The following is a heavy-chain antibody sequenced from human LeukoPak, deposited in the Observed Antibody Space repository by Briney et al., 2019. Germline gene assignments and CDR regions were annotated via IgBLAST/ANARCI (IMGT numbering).Heavy chain of an antibody. J-gene: IGHJ3*02. Sequence: GGSLRLSCAASGFTFSSYSMNWVRQAPGKGLEWVSSISSSSSYIYYADSVKGRFTISRDNAKNSLYLQMNSLRAEDTAVYYCASDGGVSLKAFDIWGQGTMVTVSS. CDR3: ASDGGVSLKAFDI. V-gene: IGHV3-21*01. D-gene: IGHD3-16*01. CDR1: GFTFSSYS. CDR2: ISSSSSYI.